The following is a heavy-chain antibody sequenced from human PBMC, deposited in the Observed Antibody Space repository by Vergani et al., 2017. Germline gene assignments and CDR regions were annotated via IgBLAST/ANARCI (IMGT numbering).Heavy chain of an antibody. J-gene: IGHJ4*02. V-gene: IGHV4-59*08. CDR3: ARHTHGEYYFDF. Sequence: QVQLQESGPGLVKPSETLSLTCTVSGGSISSHYWSWIRQPPGKGLEWIGYIYYSGSTNYNPSLKSRVTISVDTSKNQFSLKLNSVTAADTAVYYCARHTHGEYYFDFWGQGTLVTVSS. CDR1: GGSISSHY. CDR2: IYYSGST. D-gene: IGHD4-17*01.